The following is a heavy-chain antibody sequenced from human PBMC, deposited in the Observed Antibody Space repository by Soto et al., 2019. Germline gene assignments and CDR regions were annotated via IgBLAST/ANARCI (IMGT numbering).Heavy chain of an antibody. CDR1: SPYVSGDGSY. D-gene: IGHD6-19*01. Sequence: PSVTLSRTCLVSSPYVSGDGSYCSWIRQHPGKGLEFIGYIHNSGSTYSNPSLESRVAISIDTSKNQFSLRLNSVTAADTAVYYCARDLGSEQWFFDNWGQVSLVT. J-gene: IGHJ4*02. V-gene: IGHV4-31*03. CDR3: ARDLGSEQWFFDN. CDR2: IHNSGST.